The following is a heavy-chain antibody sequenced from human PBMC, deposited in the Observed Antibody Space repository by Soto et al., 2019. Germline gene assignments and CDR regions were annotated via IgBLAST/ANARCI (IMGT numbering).Heavy chain of an antibody. CDR2: ISYDGSNK. D-gene: IGHD3-9*01. Sequence: GGSLRLSCAASGFTFSSYGMHWVRQAPGKGLEWVAVISYDGSNKYYADSVKGRFTISRDNSKNTLYLQMNSLRAEDTAVYYCAKDPLLTGYYPTSSYYYYGMDVWGQGTTVT. CDR3: AKDPLLTGYYPTSSYYYYGMDV. V-gene: IGHV3-30*18. CDR1: GFTFSSYG. J-gene: IGHJ6*02.